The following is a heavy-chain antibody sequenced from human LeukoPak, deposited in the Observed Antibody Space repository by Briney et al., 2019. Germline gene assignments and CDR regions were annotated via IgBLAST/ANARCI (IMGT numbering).Heavy chain of an antibody. CDR1: GFTFSSYG. CDR3: AKTEMATIFRSGNY. D-gene: IGHD5-24*01. CDR2: IRYDGSNK. V-gene: IGHV3-30*02. J-gene: IGHJ4*02. Sequence: GGSLRLSCAASGFTFSSYGMHWVRQAPGKGLGWLAFIRYDGSNKYNADSVKGRFTISRDNSKNTLYLQMNSLRAEDTAVYYCAKTEMATIFRSGNYWGQGTLVTVSS.